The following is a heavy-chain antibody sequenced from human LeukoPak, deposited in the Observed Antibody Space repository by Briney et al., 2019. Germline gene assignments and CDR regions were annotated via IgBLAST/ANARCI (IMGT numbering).Heavy chain of an antibody. D-gene: IGHD2-2*01. CDR2: IYYSGST. Sequence: PSETLSLTCAVSGGSVSSGSYYWSWIRQPQGKGLECIGYIYYSGSTNYNPSLQSRVTISTDTSKNQFSLRLSSVTAADTAVYYCAGLPTLRDCSSTSCYGAFNVWGRGTMVTVSS. V-gene: IGHV4-61*01. J-gene: IGHJ3*01. CDR1: GGSVSSGSYY. CDR3: AGLPTLRDCSSTSCYGAFNV.